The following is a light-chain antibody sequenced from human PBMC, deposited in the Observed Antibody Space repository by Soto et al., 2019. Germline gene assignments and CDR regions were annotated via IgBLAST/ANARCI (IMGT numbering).Light chain of an antibody. CDR1: QSVSSN. CDR3: QQRTNWPRSFT. Sequence: EIVMTQSPATLSVSPGERATLSCRASQSVSSNLAWYQQKPGQAPRLLIYGASTRATGIPARFSGSGSGTEFTLTISSLQSEDFAVYYCQQRTNWPRSFTFGPGTKVDIK. CDR2: GAS. V-gene: IGKV3-15*01. J-gene: IGKJ3*01.